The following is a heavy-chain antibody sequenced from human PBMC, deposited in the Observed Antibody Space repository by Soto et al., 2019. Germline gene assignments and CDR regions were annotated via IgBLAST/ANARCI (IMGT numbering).Heavy chain of an antibody. CDR2: IFHGGTT. Sequence: QVHLQEPGPGLVKPSGTVSLTCAVSGGSISTDYWWSWVRQPPGKGLEWIGEIFHGGTTNYNPSLKSRVTISMDNSDNQFSLKLNSVTAADTRLYYCARNPFDYCGQGTLVTVSS. V-gene: IGHV4-4*02. CDR3: ARNPFDY. J-gene: IGHJ4*02. CDR1: GGSISTDYW.